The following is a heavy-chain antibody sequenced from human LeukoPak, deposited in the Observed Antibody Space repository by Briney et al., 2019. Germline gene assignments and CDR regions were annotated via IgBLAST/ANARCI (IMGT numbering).Heavy chain of an antibody. CDR2: IANDGRT. V-gene: IGHV3-53*01. Sequence: GGSLRLSCAASGFTVSSNYMSWVRQAPGKGLECVSVIANDGRTYYVNSVKGRFTISRDISKNMVYLQMNSLRADDTAVYHCARDDTSGGYYEFGYWGQGTLVTVSS. J-gene: IGHJ4*02. CDR1: GFTVSSNY. CDR3: ARDDTSGGYYEFGY. D-gene: IGHD6-19*01.